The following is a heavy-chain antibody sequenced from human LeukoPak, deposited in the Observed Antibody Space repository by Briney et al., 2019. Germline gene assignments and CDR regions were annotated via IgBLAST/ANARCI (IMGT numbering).Heavy chain of an antibody. Sequence: PGGSLRLSCAASGFTFSSYAMSWVRQAPGKGLEWVSVIYSGGSTYYADSVKGRFTISRDNSKNTLYLQMNSLRAEDTAVYYCARGTVENYYDSSGYYLDYWGQGTLVTVSS. CDR2: IYSGGST. J-gene: IGHJ4*02. CDR1: GFTFSSYA. CDR3: ARGTVENYYDSSGYYLDY. V-gene: IGHV3-66*01. D-gene: IGHD3-22*01.